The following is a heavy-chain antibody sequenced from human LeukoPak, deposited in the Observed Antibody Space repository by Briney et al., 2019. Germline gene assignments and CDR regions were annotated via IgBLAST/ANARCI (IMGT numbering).Heavy chain of an antibody. CDR3: ARRRGYSYDLDY. D-gene: IGHD5-18*01. J-gene: IGHJ4*02. Sequence: GGSLRLSCAASGFTFSSYAMHWVRQAPGKGLEYVSAISSNGGSTYYANSVKGRFTISRDNSKNTLYLQMGSQRAEDMAVYYCARRRGYSYDLDYWGQGTLVTVSS. CDR2: ISSNGGST. CDR1: GFTFSSYA. V-gene: IGHV3-64*01.